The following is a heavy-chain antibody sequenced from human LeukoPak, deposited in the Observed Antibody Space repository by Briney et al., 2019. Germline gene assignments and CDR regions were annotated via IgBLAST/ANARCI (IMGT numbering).Heavy chain of an antibody. J-gene: IGHJ4*02. CDR3: AKDLRDTAMAYRGSDY. CDR1: GFTFDDYA. CDR2: ISWNSGSI. D-gene: IGHD5-18*01. Sequence: GGSLRLSCAASGFTFDDYAMHWVRQAPGKGLEWVSGISWNSGSIGYADSVKGRFTISRDNSKNTLYLQMNSLRAEDTAVYYCAKDLRDTAMAYRGSDYWGQGTLVTVSS. V-gene: IGHV3-9*01.